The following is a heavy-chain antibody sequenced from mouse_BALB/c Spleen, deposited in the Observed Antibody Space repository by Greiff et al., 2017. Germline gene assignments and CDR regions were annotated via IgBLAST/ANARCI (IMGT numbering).Heavy chain of an antibody. V-gene: IGHV5-4*02. CDR2: ISDGGSYT. Sequence: EVMLVESGGGLVKPGGSLKLSCAASGFTFSDYYMYWVRQTPEKRLEWVATISDGGSYTYYPDSVKGRFTISRDNAKNNLYLQMSSLKSEDTAMYYCARGLYGKYAMDYWGQGTSVTVSS. CDR3: ARGLYGKYAMDY. J-gene: IGHJ4*01. D-gene: IGHD2-1*01. CDR1: GFTFSDYY.